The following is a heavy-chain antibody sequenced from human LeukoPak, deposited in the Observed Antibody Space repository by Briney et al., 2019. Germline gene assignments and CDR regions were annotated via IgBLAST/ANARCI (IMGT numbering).Heavy chain of an antibody. Sequence: GGSLRLSCAASGFTFSSYAMSWVRQAPGKGLEWVSAISGSGGSTYYADSVKGRFTISRDNSKNTLYLQMNSLRAEDTAVYYCAKDQAYCSSTSCYPDPFDYWGQGTLVTASS. CDR2: ISGSGGST. V-gene: IGHV3-23*01. D-gene: IGHD2-2*01. J-gene: IGHJ4*02. CDR3: AKDQAYCSSTSCYPDPFDY. CDR1: GFTFSSYA.